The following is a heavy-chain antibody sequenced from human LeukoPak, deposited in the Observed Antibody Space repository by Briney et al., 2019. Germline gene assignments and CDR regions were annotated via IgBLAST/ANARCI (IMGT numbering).Heavy chain of an antibody. CDR2: MNPNSGNT. J-gene: IGHJ6*03. Sequence: ASVKVSCKASGYTFTSYDINWVRQATGQGLEWMGWMNPNSGNTGYAQKFQGRVTMTRNTSISTAYMELSSLRSEDTAVYYCATGAANYDFWSGYFHSAYYYYYYMDVWGKGTTVTVSS. CDR1: GYTFTSYD. V-gene: IGHV1-8*01. CDR3: ATGAANYDFWSGYFHSAYYYYYYMDV. D-gene: IGHD3-3*01.